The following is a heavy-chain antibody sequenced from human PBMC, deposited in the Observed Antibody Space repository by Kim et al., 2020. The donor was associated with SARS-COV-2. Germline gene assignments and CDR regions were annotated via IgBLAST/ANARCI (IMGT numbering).Heavy chain of an antibody. J-gene: IGHJ3*02. CDR2: ISSSSSYI. V-gene: IGHV3-21*01. Sequence: GGSLRLSCAASGFTFSSYSMNWVRQAPGKGLEWVSSISSSSSYIYYADSVKGRFTISRDNAKNSLYLQMNSLRAEDTAVYYCAREEDYYDSSGYYSRAFDIWGQGTMVTVSS. CDR3: AREEDYYDSSGYYSRAFDI. CDR1: GFTFSSYS. D-gene: IGHD3-22*01.